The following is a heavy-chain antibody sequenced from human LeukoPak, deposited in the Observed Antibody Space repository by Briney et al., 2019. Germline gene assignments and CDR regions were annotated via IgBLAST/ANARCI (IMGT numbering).Heavy chain of an antibody. D-gene: IGHD6-19*01. CDR2: LNPNSGGT. CDR1: GYAFIGYY. V-gene: IGHV1-2*02. Sequence: ASVKVSCKASGYAFIGYYIHWVRQAPGQGLEWMGWLNPNSGGTRYEEKFQGRVTMTRDTSMSTAYMELSRLRSDDTAVYYCARDQSGAVAGYGWFDPWGQGTQVTVSS. CDR3: ARDQSGAVAGYGWFDP. J-gene: IGHJ5*02.